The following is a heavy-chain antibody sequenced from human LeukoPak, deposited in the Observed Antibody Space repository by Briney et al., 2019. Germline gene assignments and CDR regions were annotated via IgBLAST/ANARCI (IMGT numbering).Heavy chain of an antibody. Sequence: SETLSLTCAVYGGSFSGYYWSWIRQPPGKGLEWIGEINHSGSTNYNPSLKSRVTISVDMSKNQFSLQLSSVTAADTAEYYCARGPPAKPGTGYYYGMDVWGQGTTVTVSS. V-gene: IGHV4-34*01. J-gene: IGHJ6*02. CDR3: ARGPPAKPGTGYYYGMDV. CDR2: INHSGST. D-gene: IGHD2-2*01. CDR1: GGSFSGYY.